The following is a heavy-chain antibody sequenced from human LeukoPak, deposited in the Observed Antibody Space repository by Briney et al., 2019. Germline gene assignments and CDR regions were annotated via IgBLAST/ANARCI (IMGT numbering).Heavy chain of an antibody. J-gene: IGHJ5*02. CDR1: GLTFRTYG. D-gene: IGHD3-9*01. CDR3: AREGFYDILTGDQGDWFDP. V-gene: IGHV3-33*01. CDR2: IWYDGSNK. Sequence: PGGSLRLSCAASGLTFRTYGMHWVRQAPGKGLEWVAGIWYDGSNKNYADSVKGRFTVSRDNSKNTLYLQMNSLRAEDTAMYYCAREGFYDILTGDQGDWFDPWGQGTLVTVSS.